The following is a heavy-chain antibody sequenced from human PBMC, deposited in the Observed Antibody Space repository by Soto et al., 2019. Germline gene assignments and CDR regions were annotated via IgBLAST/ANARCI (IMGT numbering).Heavy chain of an antibody. Sequence: SVKVSCKASGGTFSSYAISWVRQAPGQGLEWMGGIIPIFGTANYAQKFQGRVTITADESTSTAYMELSSLRSEDTAVYYCARGIGYCSSTSCYERGGWFDPWGQGTLVTVSS. CDR2: IIPIFGTA. V-gene: IGHV1-69*13. J-gene: IGHJ5*02. D-gene: IGHD2-2*01. CDR1: GGTFSSYA. CDR3: ARGIGYCSSTSCYERGGWFDP.